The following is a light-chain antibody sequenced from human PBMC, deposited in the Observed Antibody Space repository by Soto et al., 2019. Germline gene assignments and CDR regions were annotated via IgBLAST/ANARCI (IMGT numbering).Light chain of an antibody. CDR3: QQYYSVPWT. Sequence: IVVTQSPDSLAVYLGERATINCKSSQTVLHSSDSKNYLAWYQQKAGQPPKLLISWASTRESGVPDRFSGSGSGTDFTLTTSNLQAGDVAVYYCQQYYSVPWTFGQGTKVEIK. CDR2: WAS. CDR1: QTVLHSSDSKNY. V-gene: IGKV4-1*01. J-gene: IGKJ1*01.